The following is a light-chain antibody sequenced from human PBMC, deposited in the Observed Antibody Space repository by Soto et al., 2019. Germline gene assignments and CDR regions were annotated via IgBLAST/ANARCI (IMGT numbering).Light chain of an antibody. V-gene: IGKV3-11*01. CDR1: QRVSSY. J-gene: IGKJ5*01. CDR2: DAS. CDR3: QQRSYWPIT. Sequence: EIVFTQSPTTPSLSPGERATPSCRASQRVSSYLAWYQQKHGQAPRLLVYDASDRDTGVPARFRGSGSGTDFTLTISRLEPEDSSVYYCQQRSYWPITFGQGTRLEI.